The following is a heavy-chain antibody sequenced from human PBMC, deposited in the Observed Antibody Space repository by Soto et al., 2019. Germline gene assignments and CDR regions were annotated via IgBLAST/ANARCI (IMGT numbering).Heavy chain of an antibody. CDR3: AREKDYGDYKRTFDY. CDR2: IYYSGST. CDR1: GGSISSADYY. J-gene: IGHJ4*02. V-gene: IGHV4-30-4*01. D-gene: IGHD4-17*01. Sequence: PSETLSLTCTVSGGSISSADYYWSWIRQPPGKGLEWIGYIYYSGSTYYNPSLKSRVTISVDTSKNQFSLKLSSVTAADTAVYYCAREKDYGDYKRTFDYWGQGTLVTVSS.